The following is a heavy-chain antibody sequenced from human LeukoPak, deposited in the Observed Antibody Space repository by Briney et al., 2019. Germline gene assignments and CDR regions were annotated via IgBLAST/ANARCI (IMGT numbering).Heavy chain of an antibody. V-gene: IGHV3-53*01. J-gene: IGHJ4*02. CDR2: IYSGGST. CDR3: AKTTIFSAQLDY. Sequence: GGSLRLSCAASGFTVSSNYMSWVRQAPGKGLEWVSVIYSGGSTYYADSVKGRFTISRDNSKNTLYLQMNSLRAEDTAVYYCAKTTIFSAQLDYWGQGTLVTVSS. CDR1: GFTVSSNY. D-gene: IGHD3-3*01.